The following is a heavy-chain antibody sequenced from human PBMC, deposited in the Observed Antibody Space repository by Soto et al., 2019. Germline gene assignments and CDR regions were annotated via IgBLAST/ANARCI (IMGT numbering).Heavy chain of an antibody. D-gene: IGHD5-12*01. Sequence: GGSLRLSCAASGFTFSNAWMSWVRQAPGKGLEWVGRIKSKTDGGTTDYSAPVKGRFTISRDDSKNTLYLQMNSLKTEDTAVYYCTTADFSGYEAIDYWGQGTLVTVSS. CDR3: TTADFSGYEAIDY. V-gene: IGHV3-15*01. J-gene: IGHJ4*02. CDR1: GFTFSNAW. CDR2: IKSKTDGGTT.